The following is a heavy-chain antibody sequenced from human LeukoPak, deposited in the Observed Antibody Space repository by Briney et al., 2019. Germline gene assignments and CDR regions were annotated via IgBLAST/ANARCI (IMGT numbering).Heavy chain of an antibody. CDR3: AREPLTYDILTGYYIY. CDR1: GYTFTGYY. CDR2: INPNSGGT. Sequence: ASVKVSCKASGYTFTGYYIHWVRQAPGQGLEWMGRINPNSGGTNYVQKFQGRVTMTRDTSINTAYMELSRLRSDDTAVYYRAREPLTYDILTGYYIYWGQGTLVTVSS. V-gene: IGHV1-2*06. D-gene: IGHD3-9*01. J-gene: IGHJ4*02.